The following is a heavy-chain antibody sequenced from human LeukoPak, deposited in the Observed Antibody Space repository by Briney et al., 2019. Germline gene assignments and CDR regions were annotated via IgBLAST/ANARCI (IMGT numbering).Heavy chain of an antibody. CDR2: ISANGGST. CDR3: AKDKGCPSTSCQNSWFDP. V-gene: IGHV3-43*02. Sequence: GGSLRLSCAASGFTLDDYAMHGVRQAPAKGREWVSLISANGGSTYYADSVKGRFTISRDNSKNSLYLQMNSLRTEDTALYYCAKDKGCPSTSCQNSWFDPWGQGTLVTVSS. D-gene: IGHD2-2*01. CDR1: GFTLDDYA. J-gene: IGHJ5*02.